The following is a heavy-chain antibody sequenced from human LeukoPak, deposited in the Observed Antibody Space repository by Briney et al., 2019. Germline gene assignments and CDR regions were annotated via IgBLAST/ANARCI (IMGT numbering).Heavy chain of an antibody. V-gene: IGHV1-69*04. J-gene: IGHJ4*02. Sequence: SVKVSCKASGGTFSSYAISWVRQAPGQGLEWMVRIIPILGIANYAQKFQGRVTITADKSTSTAYMELSSLRSEDTAVYYCARVGRYSNYYFDYWGQGTLVTVSS. CDR3: ARVGRYSNYYFDY. CDR2: IIPILGIA. CDR1: GGTFSSYA. D-gene: IGHD4-11*01.